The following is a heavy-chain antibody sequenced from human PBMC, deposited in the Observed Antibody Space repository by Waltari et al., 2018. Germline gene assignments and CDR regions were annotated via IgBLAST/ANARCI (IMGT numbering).Heavy chain of an antibody. CDR3: ARGPWNYGDYHSRYAFDI. CDR1: GGSISSGGYY. D-gene: IGHD4-17*01. CDR2: IYYSGST. Sequence: QVQLQESGPGLVKPSQTLSLTCTVSGGSISSGGYYWSWIRQHPGKGLEWIGYIYYSGSTNYNPSLKSRVTISVATSKNQFSLKLSSVTAADTAVYYCARGPWNYGDYHSRYAFDIWGQGTMVTVSS. J-gene: IGHJ3*02. V-gene: IGHV4-61*08.